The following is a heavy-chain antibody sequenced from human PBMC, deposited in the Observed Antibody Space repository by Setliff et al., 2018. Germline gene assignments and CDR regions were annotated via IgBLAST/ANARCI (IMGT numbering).Heavy chain of an antibody. CDR2: VYPGDSDT. J-gene: IGHJ3*01. V-gene: IGHV5-51*01. D-gene: IGHD2-2*03. Sequence: GESLKISCQGFGYSFSRSWIVWVRQMPGRGLEWLGIVYPGDSDTRYNPSFQGQVTISVDKSIDTAYLQSSSLKASDSTIYYCARLIGSCSSSSCSGALDLWGQGTMVTVSS. CDR3: ARLIGSCSSSSCSGALDL. CDR1: GYSFSRSW.